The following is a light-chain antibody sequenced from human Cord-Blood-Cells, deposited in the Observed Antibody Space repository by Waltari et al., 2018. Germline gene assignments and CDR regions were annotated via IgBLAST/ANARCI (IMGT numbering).Light chain of an antibody. CDR3: SSYAGSNNV. J-gene: IGLJ1*01. CDR2: ELS. CDR1: SSDVGGYNY. Sequence: QSALTQPPSASGSPGQSVTISCPGTSSDVGGYNYVSWYQQHPGKAPKLMIYELSKRPAGLPARFSGSKSGNTASLTVSGLQAEDEADYYCSSYAGSNNVFGTGTKVTVL. V-gene: IGLV2-8*01.